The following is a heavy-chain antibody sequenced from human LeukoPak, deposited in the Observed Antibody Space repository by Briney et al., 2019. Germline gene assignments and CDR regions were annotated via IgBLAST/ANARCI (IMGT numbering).Heavy chain of an antibody. CDR2: IGTAGDT. CDR1: GFTFSSYD. V-gene: IGHV3-13*04. CDR3: ASELPYDRAPALGMDV. J-gene: IGHJ6*02. D-gene: IGHD3-22*01. Sequence: AVSLRLSCAASGFTFSSYDMHWVRQATGKGLEWVSAIGTAGDTYYPGSVKGRFTISRENAKNSLYLQMNSLRAGDTAVYYCASELPYDRAPALGMDVWGQGTTVTVSS.